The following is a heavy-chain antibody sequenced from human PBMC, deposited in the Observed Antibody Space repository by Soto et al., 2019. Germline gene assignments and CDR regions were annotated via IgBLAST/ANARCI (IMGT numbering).Heavy chain of an antibody. CDR3: ATVIDYDGSGYAEYFQH. CDR2: IKSKTDGGTT. V-gene: IGHV3-15*01. J-gene: IGHJ1*01. Sequence: EVQLVESGGGLEKSGGSLRLSCAASGFTFSNAWMTWVRQAPGKGLEWVGRIKSKTDGGTTDFAAPVKGRFTMSRDDSKNTLYLQMNSLKTEDTAVYYCATVIDYDGSGYAEYFQHWGQGTLVTVSS. D-gene: IGHD3-22*01. CDR1: GFTFSNAW.